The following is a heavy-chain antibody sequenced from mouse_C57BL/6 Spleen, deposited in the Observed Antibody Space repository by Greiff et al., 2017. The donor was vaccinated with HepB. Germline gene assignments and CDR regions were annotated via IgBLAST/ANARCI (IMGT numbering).Heavy chain of an antibody. CDR3: ARPLHYYGSDY. Sequence: QVQLKQPGAELVKPGASVKLSCKASGYTFTSYWMHWVKQRPGQGLEWIGMIHPNSGSTNYNEKFKSKATLTVDKSSSTAYMQLSSLTSEDSAVYYCARPLHYYGSDYWGQGTTLTVSS. V-gene: IGHV1-64*01. CDR2: IHPNSGST. J-gene: IGHJ2*01. D-gene: IGHD1-1*01. CDR1: GYTFTSYW.